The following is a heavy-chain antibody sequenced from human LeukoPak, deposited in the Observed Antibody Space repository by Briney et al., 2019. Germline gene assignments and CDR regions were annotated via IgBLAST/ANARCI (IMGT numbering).Heavy chain of an antibody. CDR1: GFTFSNYA. CDR2: ISYDGSNK. CDR3: ARDQSGVSYYYGMDV. V-gene: IGHV3-30-3*01. J-gene: IGHJ6*02. D-gene: IGHD3-3*01. Sequence: GGSLRLSCAASGFTFSNYAMHWVRQAPGKGLEWVAVISYDGSNKYYADSVKGRFTISRDNSKNTLYLQMNSLRAEDTAVYYCARDQSGVSYYYGMDVWGQGTTVTVSS.